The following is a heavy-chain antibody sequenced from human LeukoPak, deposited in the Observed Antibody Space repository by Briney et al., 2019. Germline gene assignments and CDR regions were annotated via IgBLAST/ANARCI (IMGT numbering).Heavy chain of an antibody. V-gene: IGHV1-69*13. D-gene: IGHD6-13*01. CDR2: IIPIFGTA. CDR1: GGTFSSYA. J-gene: IGHJ4*02. CDR3: AYSQQLSSPFDY. Sequence: ASVKVSCKASGGTFSSYAISWVRQAPGQGLEWMGGIIPIFGTANYAQKFQGRVTITADESTSTAYMELSSLRSEDTAVYYCAYSQQLSSPFDYWGREPWSPSPQ.